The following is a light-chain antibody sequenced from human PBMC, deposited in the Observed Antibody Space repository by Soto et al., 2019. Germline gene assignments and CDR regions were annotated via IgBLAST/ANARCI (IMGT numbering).Light chain of an antibody. Sequence: DIQMTQSPSSLSASVGDRVTITCRASQGTSNYLAWYQQKPGKVPKLLIYAASTLQSGVPSRFRGSGSGTYFTPTTNSLQAEDVATYYCQKYNSAPTWTFGQGTKVEIK. CDR3: QKYNSAPTWT. CDR2: AAS. J-gene: IGKJ1*01. V-gene: IGKV1-27*01. CDR1: QGTSNY.